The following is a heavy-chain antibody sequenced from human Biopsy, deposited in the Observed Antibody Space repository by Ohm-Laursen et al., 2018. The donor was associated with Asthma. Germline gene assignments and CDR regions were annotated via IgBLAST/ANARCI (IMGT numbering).Heavy chain of an antibody. J-gene: IGHJ6*02. CDR1: GGSFRDYS. CDR3: ARITSANYYYGMDV. CDR2: MFQRGTT. D-gene: IGHD1-20*01. V-gene: IGHV4-30-2*01. Sequence: SQTLSLTCSVSGGSFRDYSWTWIRQPPGKGLEWIGYMFQRGTTHYNPSLTSRVTISLDRSKNQFSLKLTSVTAADTAVYYCARITSANYYYGMDVWGQGTTVTVSS.